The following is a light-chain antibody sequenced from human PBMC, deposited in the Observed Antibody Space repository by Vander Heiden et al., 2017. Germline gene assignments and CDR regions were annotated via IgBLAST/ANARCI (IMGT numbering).Light chain of an antibody. J-gene: IGKJ1*01. CDR1: QSVSSSY. CDR2: GAS. V-gene: IGKV3-20*01. CDR3: QQGKKLHT. Sequence: EIVLTQSPGTLSLSPGERATLSCRASQSVSSSYLAWYQQRPGQAPRLLIYGASSRANGIPDRFSGSGSGTDFTLTISRREPEDFAVYYWQQGKKLHTFGQGTKVE.